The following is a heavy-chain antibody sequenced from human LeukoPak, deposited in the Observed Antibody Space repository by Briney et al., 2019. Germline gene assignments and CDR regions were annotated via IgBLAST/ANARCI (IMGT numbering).Heavy chain of an antibody. Sequence: GESLKISCKGSGYSFTSYWIGWVRQMPGKGLEWMGIIYPGDSDTRYSPSFQAQVTISADKSISTAYLQWSSLKASDTAMYYCARYNEYYYDSSGYYYYWGQGTLVTVSS. V-gene: IGHV5-51*01. CDR1: GYSFTSYW. CDR3: ARYNEYYYDSSGYYYY. J-gene: IGHJ4*02. CDR2: IYPGDSDT. D-gene: IGHD3-22*01.